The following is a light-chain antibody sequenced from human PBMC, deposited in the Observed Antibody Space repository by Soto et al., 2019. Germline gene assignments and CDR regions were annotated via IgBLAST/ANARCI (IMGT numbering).Light chain of an antibody. V-gene: IGLV2-14*03. CDR2: DVN. Sequence: QSALTPPASVSGSPGQSITIPCTGTSSDIANYNYVSWYQHRPGTAPKLIIFDVNNRPSGVSNRFSGSKSGYTASLTISGLQAEDEADYYCTSQTSYVSRVVFGGGTKLTVL. CDR3: TSQTSYVSRVV. J-gene: IGLJ3*02. CDR1: SSDIANYNY.